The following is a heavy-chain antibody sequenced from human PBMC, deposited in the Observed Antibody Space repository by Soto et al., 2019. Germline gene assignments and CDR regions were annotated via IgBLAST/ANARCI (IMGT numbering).Heavy chain of an antibody. D-gene: IGHD1-20*01. CDR1: GLNFRGYA. CDR2: ISDSGGST. CDR3: AKDQYKSYYYYGMDV. J-gene: IGHJ6*02. V-gene: IGHV3-23*01. Sequence: PGVPMRVSCAGSGLNFRGYAMTWISKATGKGLEWVSVISDSGGSTYYADSVKGRFTISRDNSKNTLYLQMNSLRAEDTAVYYFAKDQYKSYYYYGMDVCGQGTTVSVSS.